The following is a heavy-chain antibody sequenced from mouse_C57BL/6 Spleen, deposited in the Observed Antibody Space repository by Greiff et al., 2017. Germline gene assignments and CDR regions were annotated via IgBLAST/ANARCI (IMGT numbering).Heavy chain of an antibody. CDR2: ISDGGSYT. D-gene: IGHD3-2*02. J-gene: IGHJ2*01. CDR1: GFTFSSYA. CDR3: ARDQTQGYYFDY. V-gene: IGHV5-4*01. Sequence: EVQRVESGGGLVKPGGSLKLSCAASGFTFSSYAMSWVRQTPEKRLEWVATISDGGSYTYYPDNVKGRFTISRDNAKNNLYLQMSHLKSEDTAMYYCARDQTQGYYFDYWGQGTTLTVSS.